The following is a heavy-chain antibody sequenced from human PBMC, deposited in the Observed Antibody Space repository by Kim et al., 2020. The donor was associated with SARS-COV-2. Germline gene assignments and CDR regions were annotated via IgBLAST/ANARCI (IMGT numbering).Heavy chain of an antibody. CDR3: ARGPFIAVAGTADY. Sequence: SETLSLTCTVSGGSISSSSYYWGWIRQPPGKGLEWIGSIYYSGSTYYNPSLKSRVTISVDTSKNQFSLKLSSVTAADTAVYYCARGPFIAVAGTADYWG. J-gene: IGHJ4*01. CDR1: GGSISSSSYY. V-gene: IGHV4-39*07. CDR2: IYYSGST. D-gene: IGHD6-19*01.